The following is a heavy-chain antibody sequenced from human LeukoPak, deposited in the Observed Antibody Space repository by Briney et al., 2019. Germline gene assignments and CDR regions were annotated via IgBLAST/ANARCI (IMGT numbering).Heavy chain of an antibody. Sequence: PGGSLRLSCAASGFTVSSNYMSWVRQAPGKGLEWVSVIYSGGSIYYADSVKGRFTISRDNSKNTLYLQMNSLRAEDTAVYYCARALNWQQLDYWGQGTLVTVSS. V-gene: IGHV3-66*01. CDR3: ARALNWQQLDY. J-gene: IGHJ4*02. D-gene: IGHD6-13*01. CDR1: GFTVSSNY. CDR2: IYSGGSI.